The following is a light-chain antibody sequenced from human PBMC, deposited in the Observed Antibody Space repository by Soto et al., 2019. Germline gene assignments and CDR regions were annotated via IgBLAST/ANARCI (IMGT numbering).Light chain of an antibody. Sequence: EIVMTQSPATLSVSPGDRATLSCRASQSITSTFAWYQQKPGQAPRLLIYGASTRGTGILVRFSGSGSETEFSLTNISLQPQDVSVDYYQQHNDWPLYTFGQGTKLEIK. CDR3: QQHNDWPLYT. V-gene: IGKV3-15*01. J-gene: IGKJ2*01. CDR2: GAS. CDR1: QSITST.